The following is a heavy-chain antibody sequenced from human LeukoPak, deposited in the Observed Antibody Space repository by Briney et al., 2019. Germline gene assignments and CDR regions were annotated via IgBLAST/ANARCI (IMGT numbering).Heavy chain of an antibody. CDR2: ITSSTTYI. J-gene: IGHJ2*01. CDR3: ARVEDYGGNSPXXXFDL. Sequence: GGSLRLSCAASGFTFSSYTMHWVRQAPGKGLEWVSSITSSTTYIYYADSVKGRFTISRDNAKNSLYLQMNSLRAEDTAVYYCARVEDYGGNSPXXXFDLWGRGTLVTVSS. V-gene: IGHV3-21*01. CDR1: GFTFSSYT. D-gene: IGHD4-23*01.